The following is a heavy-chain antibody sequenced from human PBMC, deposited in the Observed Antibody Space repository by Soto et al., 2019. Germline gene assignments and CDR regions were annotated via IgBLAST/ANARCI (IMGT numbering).Heavy chain of an antibody. CDR2: INSDGSST. Sequence: EVPLVESGGGLVQPGGSLRLSCAASGFTLSSYWMHWVRQAPGKGLVWVSRINSDGSSTSYADSVKGRFTISRDNAKNTLYLQMNSLRDEDTAVYYCARDPGTGYYDSSGYYYDWGQGTLVTVSS. CDR3: ARDPGTGYYDSSGYYYD. V-gene: IGHV3-74*01. CDR1: GFTLSSYW. J-gene: IGHJ4*02. D-gene: IGHD3-22*01.